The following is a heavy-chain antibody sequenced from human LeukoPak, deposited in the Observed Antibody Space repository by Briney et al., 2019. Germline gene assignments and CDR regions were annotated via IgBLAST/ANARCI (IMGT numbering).Heavy chain of an antibody. CDR2: ISAYNGNT. CDR1: GYTFTSYG. Sequence: ASVTVSCKASGYTFTSYGISWVRQAPGQGLEWMGWISAYNGNTNYAQKLQGRVTMTTDTSANTAYMELRSLRSDDTAGYCCARDLVYSSSTSCRNWFDPWGQGTMVTVSS. D-gene: IGHD2-2*01. J-gene: IGHJ5*02. CDR3: ARDLVYSSSTSCRNWFDP. V-gene: IGHV1-18*01.